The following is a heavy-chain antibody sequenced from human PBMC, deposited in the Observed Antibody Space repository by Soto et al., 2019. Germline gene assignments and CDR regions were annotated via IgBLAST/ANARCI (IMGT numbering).Heavy chain of an antibody. V-gene: IGHV1-8*01. CDR3: ARTTVTNDWFDP. CDR2: MNPNSGNT. J-gene: IGHJ5*02. CDR1: GYTFTSYD. D-gene: IGHD4-17*01. Sequence: QVQLVQSGAEVKKPGASVKVSCKASGYTFTSYDINWVRQATGQGLEWMGWMNPNSGNTGYAQKVQGGVTMTRNTSISTAYMELSSLRSEDTAVYYCARTTVTNDWFDPWGQGTLVTVS.